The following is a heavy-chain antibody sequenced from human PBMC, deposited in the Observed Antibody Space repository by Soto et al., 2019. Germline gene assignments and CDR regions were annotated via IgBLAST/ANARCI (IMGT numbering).Heavy chain of an antibody. CDR3: ARHVNLPLAGTGVDS. J-gene: IGHJ4*02. V-gene: IGHV4-59*08. CDR2: IYNIGST. D-gene: IGHD6-19*01. Sequence: SETLSLTCTVSGGSIIGYYWSWLRQPPGKGLEWIGYIYNIGSTNYNPSLRSRVTMSIDTSQEQFSLKVSSVTATDTAVYYCARHVNLPLAGTGVDSWGRGTLVTVS. CDR1: GGSIIGYY.